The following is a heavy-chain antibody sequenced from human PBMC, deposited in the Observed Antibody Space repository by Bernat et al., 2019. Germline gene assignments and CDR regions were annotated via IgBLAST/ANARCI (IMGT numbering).Heavy chain of an antibody. CDR1: GGSISSSSYY. D-gene: IGHD3-16*01. V-gene: IGHV4-39*01. Sequence: QLQLQESGPGLVKPSETLSLTCTVSGGSISSSSYYWGWIRQPPGKGLEGIGSIYYSGSTYYNPSLKSRVTISVDTSKNQFSLKLSSVTAADTAVYYCARFLQGEVDFDYWGQGTLVTVSS. J-gene: IGHJ4*01. CDR3: ARFLQGEVDFDY. CDR2: IYYSGST.